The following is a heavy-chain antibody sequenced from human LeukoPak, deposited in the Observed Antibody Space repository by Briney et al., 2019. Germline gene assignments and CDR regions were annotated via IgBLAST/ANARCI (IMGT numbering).Heavy chain of an antibody. CDR1: GFTFDDYG. V-gene: IGHV3-20*01. J-gene: IGHJ5*02. D-gene: IGHD2-21*02. Sequence: GGSLRLSCAVSGFTFDDYGMSWVRQAPGKGLEWVSGINWNGGSTGYADSVKGRFTISRDNAKNSLYLQMNSLRAEDTALYHCARGPARVVTAIYSWFDPWGQGTLVTVSS. CDR3: ARGPARVVTAIYSWFDP. CDR2: INWNGGST.